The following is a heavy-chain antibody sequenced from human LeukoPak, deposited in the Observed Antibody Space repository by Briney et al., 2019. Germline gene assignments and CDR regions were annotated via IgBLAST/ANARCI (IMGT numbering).Heavy chain of an antibody. CDR1: GGSISSYY. J-gene: IGHJ4*02. CDR3: ARGDTVAARPGRFDY. D-gene: IGHD6-6*01. Sequence: PSETLSLTCTVSGGSISSYYWSWTRQPPGKGLEWIGYIYYSGSTNYNPSLKSRVTISVDTSKNQFSLKLSSVTAADTAVYYCARGDTVAARPGRFDYWGQGTLVTVSS. V-gene: IGHV4-59*12. CDR2: IYYSGST.